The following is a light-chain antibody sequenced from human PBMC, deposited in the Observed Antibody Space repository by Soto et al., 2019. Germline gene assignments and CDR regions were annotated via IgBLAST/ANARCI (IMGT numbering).Light chain of an antibody. CDR1: SSDVGGYNY. V-gene: IGLV2-14*01. CDR3: SAYTSSSTVV. Sequence: QSALTQPASVSGSPGQSITISCTGTSSDVGGYNYVSWYQQHPGKAPKLMIYEVSNWPSGVSNRFSGSKSGNTASLTISGLQAEDEADYYCSAYTSSSTVVFGGGTQLPVL. CDR2: EVS. J-gene: IGLJ2*01.